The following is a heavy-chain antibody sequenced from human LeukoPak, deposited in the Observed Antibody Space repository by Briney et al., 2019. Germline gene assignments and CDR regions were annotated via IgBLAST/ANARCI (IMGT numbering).Heavy chain of an antibody. CDR2: IYPGDSDT. D-gene: IGHD3-22*01. J-gene: IGHJ3*02. V-gene: IGHV5-51*01. CDR1: GSSFTSYW. Sequence: GGSLQISGEGSGSSFTSYWIGWVRQLPGKGLGWMGIIYPGDSDTRYSPSFQGQVTISADKSISTAYLQWSSLKASDTAMYYCAADREYYYDSSGYYPDVFDIWGQGTMVTVSS. CDR3: AADREYYYDSSGYYPDVFDI.